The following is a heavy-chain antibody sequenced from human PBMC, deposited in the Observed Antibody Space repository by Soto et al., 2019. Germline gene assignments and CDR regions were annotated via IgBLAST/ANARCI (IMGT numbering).Heavy chain of an antibody. Sequence: GGSLRLSCAASGFTFSSYAMSWVRQAPGKGLEWVSAISGSGGSTYYADSVKGRFTISRDNSKNTLYLQMNSLRAEDTAVYYCAKNERGEYYYYYMDVWGKGTTVTVSS. J-gene: IGHJ6*03. CDR2: ISGSGGST. CDR3: AKNERGEYYYYYMDV. D-gene: IGHD3-16*01. V-gene: IGHV3-23*01. CDR1: GFTFSSYA.